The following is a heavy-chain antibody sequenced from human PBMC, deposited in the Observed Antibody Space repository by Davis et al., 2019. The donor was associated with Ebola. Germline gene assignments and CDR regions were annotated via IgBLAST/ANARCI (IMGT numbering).Heavy chain of an antibody. D-gene: IGHD3-3*01. J-gene: IGHJ5*02. V-gene: IGHV1-18*01. CDR3: ARVVVWSGYRYNWFDP. Sequence: ASVKVSCKASGYTFTSYGISWVRQAPGQGLEWMGWISAYNGNTNYAQKLQGRVTMTTATSTSTADMELRSLRSDDTAVYYCARVVVWSGYRYNWFDPWGQGTLVTVSS. CDR2: ISAYNGNT. CDR1: GYTFTSYG.